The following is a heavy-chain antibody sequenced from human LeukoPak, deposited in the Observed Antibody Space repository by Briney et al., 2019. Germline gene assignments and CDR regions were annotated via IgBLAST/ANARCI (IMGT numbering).Heavy chain of an antibody. D-gene: IGHD1-26*01. CDR3: ARLEWELLNGAFDI. J-gene: IGHJ3*02. CDR1: GGSISSGDYY. CDR2: IYYSGST. V-gene: IGHV4-30-4*08. Sequence: PSETLSLTCTVSGGSISSGDYYWSWIRQPPGKGLEWIGYIYYSGSTYYNPSLKSRATISVDTSKNQFSLKLSSVTAADTAAYYCARLEWELLNGAFDIWGQGTMATVSS.